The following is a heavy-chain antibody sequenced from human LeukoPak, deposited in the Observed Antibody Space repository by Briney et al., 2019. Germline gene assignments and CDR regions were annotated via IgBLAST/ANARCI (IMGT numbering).Heavy chain of an antibody. Sequence: GASVKVSCKASGYTFTSYAMNWVRQAPGQGLEWMGWINPKSGGTNYAQKFQGRVTMTRDTSISTAYMDLTSLRSDDTAVYYCARESRESGSPLGLNFFDYWGQGTLVTVSS. J-gene: IGHJ4*02. CDR3: ARESRESGSPLGLNFFDY. CDR1: GYTFTSYA. CDR2: INPKSGGT. V-gene: IGHV1-2*02. D-gene: IGHD1-26*01.